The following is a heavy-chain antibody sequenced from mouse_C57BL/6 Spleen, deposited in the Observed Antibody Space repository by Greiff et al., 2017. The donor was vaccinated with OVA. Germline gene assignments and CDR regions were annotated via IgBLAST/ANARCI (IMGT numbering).Heavy chain of an antibody. CDR2: IYPSDSET. V-gene: IGHV1-61*01. CDR1: GYTFTSYW. D-gene: IGHD2-14*01. Sequence: VQLQQPGAELVRPGSSVKLSCKASGYTFTSYWMDWVKQRPGQGLEWIGNIYPSDSETHYNQKFKDKATLTVDKSSSTAYMQLSSLTSEDSAVYYCAREGLYRNFDVWGTGTTVTVSS. CDR3: AREGLYRNFDV. J-gene: IGHJ1*03.